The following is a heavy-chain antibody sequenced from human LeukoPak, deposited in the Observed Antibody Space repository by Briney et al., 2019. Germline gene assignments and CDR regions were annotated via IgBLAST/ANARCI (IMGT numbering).Heavy chain of an antibody. Sequence: SVKVSCKASGGTFSSYAISWVRQAPGQGLEWMGGIIPIFGTANYAQKFQGRVTITTDESTSTAYMELSSLRSEDTAVYYCARGPPYYYDSSGYYYFDYWGQGTLVTVFS. D-gene: IGHD3-22*01. V-gene: IGHV1-69*05. J-gene: IGHJ4*02. CDR3: ARGPPYYYDSSGYYYFDY. CDR1: GGTFSSYA. CDR2: IIPIFGTA.